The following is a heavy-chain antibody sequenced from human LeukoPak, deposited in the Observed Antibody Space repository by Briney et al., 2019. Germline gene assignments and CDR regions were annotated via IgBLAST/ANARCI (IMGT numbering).Heavy chain of an antibody. D-gene: IGHD3-16*02. J-gene: IGHJ6*03. CDR2: INPSGGST. CDR3: ARAGPIMITFGGVIAKNYYYYMDV. CDR1: GYTFTSYY. V-gene: IGHV1-46*01. Sequence: ASVKVSCKASGYTFTSYYMHWVRQAPGQGLEWMGIINPSGGSTSYAQKFQGRVTMTRDTSTSTVYMELSSLGSEDTAVYYCARAGPIMITFGGVIAKNYYYYMDVWGKGTTVTVSS.